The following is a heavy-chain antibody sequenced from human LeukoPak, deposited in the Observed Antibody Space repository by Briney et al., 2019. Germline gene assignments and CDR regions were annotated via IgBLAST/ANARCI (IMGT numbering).Heavy chain of an antibody. Sequence: PGGSLRLSCTASGFTFSAYAMMWVRQAPGKGLGWVSSISSSSSYIYYADSVKGRFTISRDNAKNSLYLQMNSLRAEDTAVYYCARDRSFYYGSGSYFVDWGQGTLVTVSS. V-gene: IGHV3-21*01. CDR3: ARDRSFYYGSGSYFVD. D-gene: IGHD3-10*01. J-gene: IGHJ4*02. CDR1: GFTFSAYA. CDR2: ISSSSSYI.